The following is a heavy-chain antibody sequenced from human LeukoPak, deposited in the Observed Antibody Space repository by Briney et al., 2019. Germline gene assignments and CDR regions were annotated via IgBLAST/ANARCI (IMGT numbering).Heavy chain of an antibody. J-gene: IGHJ5*02. V-gene: IGHV1-69*13. D-gene: IGHD1-1*01. CDR3: ARVSLVNPYNRWFDP. CDR2: IIPIFGTA. CDR1: GYTFTGYY. Sequence: ASVKVSCKASGYTFTGYYMHWVRQAPGQGLEWMGGIIPIFGTANYAQKFQGRVTITADESTSTAYMELSSLRSEDTAVYYCARVSLVNPYNRWFDPWGQGTLVTVSS.